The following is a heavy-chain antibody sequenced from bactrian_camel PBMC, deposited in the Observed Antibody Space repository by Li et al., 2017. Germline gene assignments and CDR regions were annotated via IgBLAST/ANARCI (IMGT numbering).Heavy chain of an antibody. CDR1: GYTFSRYG. Sequence: VQLVESGGGLVQPGGSLRPSCAAYGYTFSRYGMDWVRQAPGKQLEWVSAINRDGDSTAYADSVKGRFTISRDSAENTLYLQMSSLKPEGTASIAVRPSPMFGYVGGLLTITTGARGPRSPSP. J-gene: IGHJ4*01. D-gene: IGHD5*01. CDR3: RPSPMFGYVGGLLTITT. CDR2: INRDGDST. V-gene: IGHV3S42*01.